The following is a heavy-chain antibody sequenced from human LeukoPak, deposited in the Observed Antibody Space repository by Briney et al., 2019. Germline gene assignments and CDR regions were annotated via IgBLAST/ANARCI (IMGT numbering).Heavy chain of an antibody. J-gene: IGHJ4*02. CDR2: ISSDGGST. D-gene: IGHD2-2*03. CDR1: GSTFSTYA. Sequence: PGGSLRLSCSASGSTFSTYAIHWVRQAPGKGLEYVSAISSDGGSTYYPDSLKGRFTVSRDNSQNTVYLQMSSLRAEDTAVYYCVRFWITFDDWGQGTLVTVSS. CDR3: VRFWITFDD. V-gene: IGHV3-64D*06.